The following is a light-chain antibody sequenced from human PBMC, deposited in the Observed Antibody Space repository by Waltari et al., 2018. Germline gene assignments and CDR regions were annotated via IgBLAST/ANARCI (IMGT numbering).Light chain of an antibody. CDR2: NDD. CDR3: AAWDDSLNGPV. CDR1: SSNIGNNA. Sequence: QSVLTQPPSVSEAPRQRVTISCSGSSSNIGNNAVHWYQQLPGKAPKLLIYNDDLLPSGVSDRFSGSKSGTSASLAISGLQSEDEADYYCAAWDDSLNGPVFGGGTKLTVL. J-gene: IGLJ2*01. V-gene: IGLV1-36*01.